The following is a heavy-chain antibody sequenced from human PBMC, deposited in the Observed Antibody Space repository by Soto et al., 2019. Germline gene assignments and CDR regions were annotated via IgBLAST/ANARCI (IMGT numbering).Heavy chain of an antibody. CDR2: INPSGGST. CDR3: ARARDPAVAFDI. V-gene: IGHV1-46*01. CDR1: GYTFTSYD. Sequence: ASVKVSCKASGYTFTSYDMHWVRQAPGQGLEWMGIINPSGGSTSYAQKLQRRVTMTRDTSTSTVYMELSSLRSEDTAVYYCARARDPAVAFDIWGQGTMVTVPS. J-gene: IGHJ3*02.